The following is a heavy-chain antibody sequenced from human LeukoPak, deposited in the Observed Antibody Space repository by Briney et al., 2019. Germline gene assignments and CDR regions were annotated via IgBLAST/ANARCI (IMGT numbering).Heavy chain of an antibody. CDR1: GGSITSGGYF. J-gene: IGHJ6*03. D-gene: IGHD4/OR15-4a*01. CDR2: IYYSGWT. V-gene: IGHV4-31*03. Sequence: SETLSLTCTVSGGSITSGGYFWSWIRQHPGKGLEWIGYIYYSGWTYYNPSLKSRVTISLDTSESQFSLKLSSVTAADTAVYYCARVDPDYGGNYYYCMDVWGKGTTVTVSS. CDR3: ARVDPDYGGNYYYCMDV.